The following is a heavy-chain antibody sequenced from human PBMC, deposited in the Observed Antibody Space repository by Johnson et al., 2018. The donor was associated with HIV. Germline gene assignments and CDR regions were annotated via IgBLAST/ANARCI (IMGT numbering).Heavy chain of an antibody. J-gene: IGHJ3*02. V-gene: IGHV3-NL1*01. CDR3: ARDLGPDGAFDI. D-gene: IGHD5-24*01. CDR2: IYSGGNT. Sequence: QVQLVESGGGVVQPGRSLRLSCAASGFTFSSYGMHWVRQAPGKSLEWVSIIYSGGNTYYADSVKGRFTISRDNSKNTLYLQMNSLRAEDTAVYYCARDLGPDGAFDIWGQGTMVTVSS. CDR1: GFTFSSYG.